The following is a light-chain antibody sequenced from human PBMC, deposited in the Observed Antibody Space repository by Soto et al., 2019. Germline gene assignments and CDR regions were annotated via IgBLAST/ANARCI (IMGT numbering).Light chain of an antibody. J-gene: IGKJ3*01. V-gene: IGKV1-39*01. CDR3: QQSDTTPRFS. Sequence: DIQMTQSPSSLSASVGDRVTITSRASQSISSHLNWYQQKRGKAPKLLIYAASSLRSGVPSRFSGSGSGTDFTRTIISLQPEDVATYYCQQSDTTPRFSCGPGTKGDIK. CDR1: QSISSH. CDR2: AAS.